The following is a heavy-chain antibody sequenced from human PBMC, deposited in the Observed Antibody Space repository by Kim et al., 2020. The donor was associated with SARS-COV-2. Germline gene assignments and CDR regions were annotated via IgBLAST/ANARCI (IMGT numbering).Heavy chain of an antibody. CDR1: GFTFSNAW. V-gene: IGHV3-15*01. J-gene: IGHJ3*02. Sequence: GGSLRLSCAASGFTFSNAWMSWVRQAPGKGLEWVGHIKSKTDGGTTDYAAPVKGRFTISRDDSKNTLYLQMNSLKTEDTAVYYCTTDGSHSGSYVMDAFDIWGQGTMVSVSS. CDR3: TTDGSHSGSYVMDAFDI. CDR2: IKSKTDGGTT. D-gene: IGHD1-26*01.